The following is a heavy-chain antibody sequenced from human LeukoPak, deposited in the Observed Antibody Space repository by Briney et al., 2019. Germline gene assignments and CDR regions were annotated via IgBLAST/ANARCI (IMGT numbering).Heavy chain of an antibody. V-gene: IGHV3-23*01. CDR1: GDTFSSDA. CDR2: ITSVDDST. Sequence: GGSLRLSCAVSGDTFSSDAFSWVRQAPGKGLEWVSAITSVDDSTYYADSVKGRFTISRDYSKNTAHLQMNSLRAEDTALYYCAIWVRIGWPYFDYWGQGTLVTVSS. D-gene: IGHD6-19*01. J-gene: IGHJ4*02. CDR3: AIWVRIGWPYFDY.